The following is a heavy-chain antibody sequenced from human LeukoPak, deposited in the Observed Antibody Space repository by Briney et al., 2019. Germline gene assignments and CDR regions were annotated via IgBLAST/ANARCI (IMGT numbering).Heavy chain of an antibody. Sequence: GGSLRLSCAASGLSFSSYWVGGVRQAPGKGLEWVANIKQDGSEKYYVDSVKGRFTISRDNAKNSLYLQMNSLRAEDTAVYYCARPPRTDYYYYMDVWGKGTTVTVSS. J-gene: IGHJ6*03. V-gene: IGHV3-7*01. CDR1: GLSFSSYW. CDR3: ARPPRTDYYYYMDV. CDR2: IKQDGSEK.